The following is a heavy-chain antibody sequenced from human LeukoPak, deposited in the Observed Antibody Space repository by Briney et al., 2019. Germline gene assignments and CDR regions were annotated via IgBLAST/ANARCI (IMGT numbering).Heavy chain of an antibody. Sequence: GGSLRLSCAASGFTFSSYAMSWVRQAPGKGLEWVAFIRYDGSNKYYADSVKGRFTISRDNSKNTLYLQMNSLRADDTAVYYCAKGLHYNILTGFRRDYYFDYWGQGTLVTVSS. CDR1: GFTFSSYA. V-gene: IGHV3-30*02. J-gene: IGHJ4*02. D-gene: IGHD3-9*01. CDR2: IRYDGSNK. CDR3: AKGLHYNILTGFRRDYYFDY.